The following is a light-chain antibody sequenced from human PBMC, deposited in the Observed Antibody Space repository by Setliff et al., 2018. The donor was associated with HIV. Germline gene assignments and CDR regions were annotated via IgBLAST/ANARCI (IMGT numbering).Light chain of an antibody. Sequence: QSVLTQPPSVSGAPGQRVTIFCTGGPSTIGPGHDVHWYQQLPGTAPKLLVYGSRNRPSGVPDRFSDSQSGNTASLTISGLQAEDEADYYCSSYTSRNILYVFGTGTKVTVL. V-gene: IGLV1-40*01. CDR2: GSR. J-gene: IGLJ1*01. CDR1: PSTIGPGHD. CDR3: SSYTSRNILYV.